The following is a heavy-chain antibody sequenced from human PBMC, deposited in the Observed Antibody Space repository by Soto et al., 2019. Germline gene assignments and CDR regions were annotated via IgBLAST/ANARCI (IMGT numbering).Heavy chain of an antibody. J-gene: IGHJ6*02. Sequence: PGESLKISCKGSGYSFTSYWISWVRQMPGKGLEWMGRIDPSDSYTNYSPSFRGHVTISADKSISTAYLQWSSLKASDTAMYYCARRSGYDPEDYYYYYGMDVWGQGTTVTVSS. CDR1: GYSFTSYW. D-gene: IGHD5-12*01. CDR2: IDPSDSYT. V-gene: IGHV5-10-1*01. CDR3: ARRSGYDPEDYYYYYGMDV.